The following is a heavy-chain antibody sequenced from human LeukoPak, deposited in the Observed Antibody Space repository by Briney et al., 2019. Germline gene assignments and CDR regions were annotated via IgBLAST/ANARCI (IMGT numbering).Heavy chain of an antibody. Sequence: GGSLRLSCAASGFTFSSYSMNWVRQAPGKGLEWVSSISSSSSYIYYADSVKGRFTISRDNAKNSLYLQMNSLRAEDTAVYYCATLPRSNYDILTGYYSDYFDYWGQGTLVTVSS. J-gene: IGHJ4*02. CDR2: ISSSSSYI. D-gene: IGHD3-9*01. CDR1: GFTFSSYS. V-gene: IGHV3-21*01. CDR3: ATLPRSNYDILTGYYSDYFDY.